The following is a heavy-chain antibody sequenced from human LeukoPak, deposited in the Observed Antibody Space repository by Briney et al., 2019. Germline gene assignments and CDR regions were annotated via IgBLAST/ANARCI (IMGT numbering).Heavy chain of an antibody. CDR1: GFTFSSYW. CDR2: INIDGSTT. J-gene: IGHJ4*02. V-gene: IGHV3-74*03. Sequence: GGSLRLSCAASGFTFSSYWMHWVRQVPGKGLVRVSRINIDGSTTTYADSAKGRFTISRDNAKNTLYLQMNSLRAEDTALYYCARVGGPGWYGYWGQGTLVTVSS. D-gene: IGHD6-19*01. CDR3: ARVGGPGWYGY.